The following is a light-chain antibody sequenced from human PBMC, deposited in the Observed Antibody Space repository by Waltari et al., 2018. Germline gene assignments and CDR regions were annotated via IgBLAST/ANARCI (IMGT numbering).Light chain of an antibody. V-gene: IGLV8-61*01. J-gene: IGLJ2*01. CDR1: SGSVSTSNY. CDR3: MLYMGSRISA. CDR2: SPN. Sequence: TVVTQEPSLSVSPGGTVTLTCGLSSGSVSTSNYPSWYQQTPGQAPRPTIYSPNTRPSGVPDRFSGAILGNKGGLTITVTQAEDESDYYCMLYMGSRISAFGGGTRLTVL.